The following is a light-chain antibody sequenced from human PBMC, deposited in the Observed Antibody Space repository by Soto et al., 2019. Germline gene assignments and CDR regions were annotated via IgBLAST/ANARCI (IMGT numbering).Light chain of an antibody. CDR2: DAS. CDR3: QQRSNWRIT. Sequence: EIVLTQSPATLSLSPWERATLSCRASQSVSTYLAWYQQRPGQAPRLLIYDASNRATGIPARFSGSGSGTDFTLTISSLEPEDFAVYYCQQRSNWRITFGQGTRLENK. J-gene: IGKJ5*01. CDR1: QSVSTY. V-gene: IGKV3-11*01.